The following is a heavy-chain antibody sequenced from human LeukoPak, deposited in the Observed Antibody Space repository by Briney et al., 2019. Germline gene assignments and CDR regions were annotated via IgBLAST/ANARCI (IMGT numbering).Heavy chain of an antibody. CDR3: ARDDAAVLYSSSWFLDY. V-gene: IGHV3-20*04. Sequence: PGGSLRLSCAASGFTFDDYGMSWVRQAPGKGLEWVAGINWNGGSTGYAYSVKGRFTISRDNAKNSLYLQMNSLRAEDTALYYCARDDAAVLYSSSWFLDYWGQGTLVTVSS. CDR2: INWNGGST. J-gene: IGHJ4*02. D-gene: IGHD6-13*01. CDR1: GFTFDDYG.